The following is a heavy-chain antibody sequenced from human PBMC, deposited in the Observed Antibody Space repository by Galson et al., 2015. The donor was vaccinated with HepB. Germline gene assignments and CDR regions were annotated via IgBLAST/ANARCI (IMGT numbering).Heavy chain of an antibody. D-gene: IGHD1-26*01. CDR3: AKGIHSGSYPPVDS. CDR1: GFTFSSYA. J-gene: IGHJ4*02. CDR2: ISGSGGSK. V-gene: IGHV3-23*01. Sequence: SLRLSCAASGFTFSSYAVSWVRQAPGKGLEWVSTISGSGGSKYYGDSAKGRFTISRDNSKNTLYLQMTSLGADDTAVYYCAKGIHSGSYPPVDSWGQGTLVTVSS.